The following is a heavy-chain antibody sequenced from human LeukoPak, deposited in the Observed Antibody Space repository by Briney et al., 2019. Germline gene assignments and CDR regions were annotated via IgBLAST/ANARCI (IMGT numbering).Heavy chain of an antibody. D-gene: IGHD2-2*02. V-gene: IGHV3-53*01. CDR2: IYRDGNT. J-gene: IGHJ3*02. Sequence: GGSLRLSCAASGVSLSVNYMTWVRQTPGKGLEWLSNIYRDGNTYYADSVNGRFSISRDDYKNTLYLEMNSLRAEDTALYYCARYTFRAVDIWGQGSMVTVSS. CDR1: GVSLSVNY. CDR3: ARYTFRAVDI.